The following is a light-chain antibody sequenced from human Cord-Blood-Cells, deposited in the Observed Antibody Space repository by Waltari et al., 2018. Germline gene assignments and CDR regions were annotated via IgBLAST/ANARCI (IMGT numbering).Light chain of an antibody. Sequence: DIVMTQYPDSLAVSLGERATINCKSSQSVLYSSNNKNYLAWYQQKPGQPPMLLIYWASTRESGVPDRFSGRGSVTDFTLTISSLQAGDVAVYYCQQYYSTPYTFGQGTKLEIK. CDR2: WAS. J-gene: IGKJ2*01. CDR1: QSVLYSSNNKNY. CDR3: QQYYSTPYT. V-gene: IGKV4-1*01.